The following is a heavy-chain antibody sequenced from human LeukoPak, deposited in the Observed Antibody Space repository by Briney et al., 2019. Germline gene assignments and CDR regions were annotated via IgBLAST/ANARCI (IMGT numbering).Heavy chain of an antibody. V-gene: IGHV3-74*03. CDR3: ATSPGLGYSSSLTVVDY. CDR2: FNSDGSGT. D-gene: IGHD6-6*01. CDR1: GFTFSSYW. J-gene: IGHJ4*02. Sequence: GGTLRLSCADSGFTFSSYWMHWVRQAPGKGLVWVSRFNSDGSGTAYADSVKGRFTISRDNAKNSLYLQMNSLRAEDTAVYYCATSPGLGYSSSLTVVDYWGQGTLVTVSS.